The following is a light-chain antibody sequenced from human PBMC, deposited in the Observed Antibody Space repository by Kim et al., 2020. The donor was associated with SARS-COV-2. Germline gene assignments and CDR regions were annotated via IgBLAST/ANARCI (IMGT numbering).Light chain of an antibody. CDR3: QQYSDWPQ. J-gene: IGKJ2*01. V-gene: IGKV3-15*01. CDR2: GAS. Sequence: LSVSPGEEATLSCRASQSVSSSVDWYQHKPGQAPRLLISGASTRAPGVPARFRGSGSETEFTLSISSLQSEDFAVYYCQQYSDWPQFGQGTKLEI. CDR1: QSVSSS.